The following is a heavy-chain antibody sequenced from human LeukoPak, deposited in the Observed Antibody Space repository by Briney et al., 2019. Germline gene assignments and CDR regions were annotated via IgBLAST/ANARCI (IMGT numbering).Heavy chain of an antibody. CDR3: ARDDSSGYYYVHGY. D-gene: IGHD3-22*01. CDR2: ISAYNGDT. Sequence: ASVKVSCKASGYTLTSYGISWVRQAPGQGLEWMGWISAYNGDTNYAQKLQGRVTMTTDTSTSTAYMELRSLRSDDTAVYYCARDDSSGYYYVHGYWGQGTLVTVSS. J-gene: IGHJ4*02. CDR1: GYTLTSYG. V-gene: IGHV1-18*01.